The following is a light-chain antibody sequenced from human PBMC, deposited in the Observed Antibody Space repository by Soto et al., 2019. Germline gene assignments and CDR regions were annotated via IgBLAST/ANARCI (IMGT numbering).Light chain of an antibody. CDR2: EVS. CDR1: SSDVGGYNY. CDR3: SSYAGSNNLV. V-gene: IGLV2-8*01. Sequence: QSALTQPPSASGSPGQSVTISCTGTSSDVGGYNYVSCYQQHPGKAPKLMIYEVSKRPPGVPDRFSGSKSGNTASLTVSGLQAEDEAAYYCSSYAGSNNLVFGGGTKLTVL. J-gene: IGLJ2*01.